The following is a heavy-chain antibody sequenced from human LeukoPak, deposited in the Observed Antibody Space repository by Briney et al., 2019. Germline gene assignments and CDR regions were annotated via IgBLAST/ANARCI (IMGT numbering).Heavy chain of an antibody. D-gene: IGHD5-24*01. CDR2: IHHSGAT. CDR1: GGSISSHNHH. Sequence: TSETLSLTCSVSGGSISSHNHHWDWTRQPPGNGLEWIGSIHHSGATYSNPSLRSRLTLSVDMSTNHFSLNLSSVTAADTAVYYCTRRDNSFDSWGPGTLVTVSS. CDR3: TRRDNSFDS. J-gene: IGHJ4*02. V-gene: IGHV4-39*02.